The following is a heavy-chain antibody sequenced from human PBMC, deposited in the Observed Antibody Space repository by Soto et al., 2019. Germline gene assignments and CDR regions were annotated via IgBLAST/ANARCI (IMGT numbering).Heavy chain of an antibody. CDR3: TTDHPGDTAMVLYYYGMDV. Sequence: EVQLVESGGGLVKPGGSLRLSCAASGFTFSNAWMNWVRQAPGKGLEWVGRIKSKTDGGTTDYAAPVKGRFTISRDDSKNTLYLQMNSLKTEDTAVYYCTTDHPGDTAMVLYYYGMDVWGQGTTVTVSS. D-gene: IGHD5-18*01. V-gene: IGHV3-15*07. J-gene: IGHJ6*02. CDR2: IKSKTDGGTT. CDR1: GFTFSNAW.